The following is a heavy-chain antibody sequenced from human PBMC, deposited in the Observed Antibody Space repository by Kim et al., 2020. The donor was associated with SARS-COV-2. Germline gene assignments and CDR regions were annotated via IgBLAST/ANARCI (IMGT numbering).Heavy chain of an antibody. J-gene: IGHJ4*02. Sequence: LKSRVTISVDTSKNQFSPKLSSVTAADTAVYYCARVQGYCSGGSCYLFDYWGQGTLVTVSS. D-gene: IGHD2-15*01. CDR3: ARVQGYCSGGSCYLFDY. V-gene: IGHV4-30-2*05.